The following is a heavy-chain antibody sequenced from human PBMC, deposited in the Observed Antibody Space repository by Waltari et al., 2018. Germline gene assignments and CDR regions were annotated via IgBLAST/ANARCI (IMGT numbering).Heavy chain of an antibody. Sequence: QVQLQESGPGLVKPSETLSHTFAVSGYSISRGDYWGWIRQHPGKGLEWIGSIYHSGSTYYNPTLKSRVTISVDTSKNQFSLKLSSVTAADTAVYYCARGATDSSGRHDAFDIWGQGTMVTVSS. CDR2: IYHSGST. CDR3: ARGATDSSGRHDAFDI. CDR1: GYSISRGDY. D-gene: IGHD3-22*01. V-gene: IGHV4-38-2*01. J-gene: IGHJ3*02.